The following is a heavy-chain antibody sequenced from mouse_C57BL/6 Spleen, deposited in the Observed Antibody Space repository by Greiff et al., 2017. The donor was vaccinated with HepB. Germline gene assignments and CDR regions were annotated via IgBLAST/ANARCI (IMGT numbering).Heavy chain of an antibody. CDR3: ARGAYFTTVVANYFDY. CDR1: GYTFTDYN. CDR2: INPNNGGT. Sequence: VQLQQSGPELVKPGASVKIPCKASGYTFTDYNMDWVKQSHGKSLEWIGDINPNNGGTIYNQKFKGKATLTVDKSSSTAYMELRSLTSEDTAVYYCARGAYFTTVVANYFDYWGQGTTLTVSS. D-gene: IGHD1-1*01. J-gene: IGHJ2*01. V-gene: IGHV1-18*01.